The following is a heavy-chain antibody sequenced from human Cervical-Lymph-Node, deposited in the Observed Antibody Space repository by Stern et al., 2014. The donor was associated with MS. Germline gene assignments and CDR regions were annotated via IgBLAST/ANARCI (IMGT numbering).Heavy chain of an antibody. V-gene: IGHV4-39*01. CDR3: ARPADYGGLTPFDY. CDR1: GGAISSSSYY. J-gene: IGHJ4*02. CDR2: IHYSGTT. D-gene: IGHD4-23*01. Sequence: QVQLQESGPGLVKPSETLSLSCIVSGGAISSSSYYWGWIRQPPGKGLEWIGSIHYSGTTYYNPSLKSRVAISVDTSKNQFSLKLSSVTAADTAVYYCARPADYGGLTPFDYWGQGTLVTVSS.